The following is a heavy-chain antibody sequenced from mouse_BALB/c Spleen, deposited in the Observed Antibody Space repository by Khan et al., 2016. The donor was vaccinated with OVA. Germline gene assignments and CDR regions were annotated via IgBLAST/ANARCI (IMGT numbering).Heavy chain of an antibody. D-gene: IGHD2-13*01. Sequence: QVQLKQSGAELMKPGASVKISCKATGYTFRSSWMEWVKQRPGHGLEWIGEILPGTGCINYNEKFKGQATFTADASSNTAYMQLSGLTSEDSAVYYCARWGPYGDYGAYWGQGTLVTVSA. CDR3: ARWGPYGDYGAY. CDR2: ILPGTGCI. V-gene: IGHV1-9*01. J-gene: IGHJ3*01. CDR1: GYTFRSSW.